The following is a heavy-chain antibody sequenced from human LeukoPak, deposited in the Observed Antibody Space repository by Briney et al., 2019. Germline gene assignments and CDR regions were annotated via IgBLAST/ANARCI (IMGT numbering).Heavy chain of an antibody. J-gene: IGHJ4*02. D-gene: IGHD2-2*02. V-gene: IGHV1-3*01. CDR3: ARGYCSSTSCYMFFDY. CDR1: GYTFTSYA. CDR2: INAGNGNT. Sequence: ASVKVSCKASGYTFTSYAMHWVRQAPGQRLEWMGWINAGNGNTKYSQKFQGRVTITRDTSAGTAYMELSSLRSEDTAVYYCARGYCSSTSCYMFFDYWGQGTLVTVSS.